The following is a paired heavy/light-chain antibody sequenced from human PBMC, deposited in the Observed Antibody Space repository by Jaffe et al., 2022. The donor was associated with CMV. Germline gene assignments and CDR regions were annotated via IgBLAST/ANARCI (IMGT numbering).Light chain of an antibody. CDR2: GVS. CDR3: SSYTSTRTVI. Sequence: QSALTQPASVSGSPGQSITISCTGTSSDVGGYHYVSWYQQHPGKAPKLLISGVSSRPSGVSDRFSGSKSGNTASLTISGLQAEDEADYYCSSYTSTRTVIFGGGTKLTVL. V-gene: IGLV2-14*03. CDR1: SSDVGGYHY. J-gene: IGLJ2*01.
Heavy chain of an antibody. Sequence: QLLESGGGLVQPGGSLRLSCAASGFTFTTYAMGWVRQGPGKGLEWVSIITGSGGETNYGDSVKGRFTISRDNSKSTLYLQMNSLRGDDTAVYYCAKDRSAYCGGDCYDAFDIWGQGTMVTVSS. CDR3: AKDRSAYCGGDCYDAFDI. CDR1: GFTFTTYA. D-gene: IGHD2-21*02. V-gene: IGHV3-23*01. J-gene: IGHJ3*02. CDR2: ITGSGGET.